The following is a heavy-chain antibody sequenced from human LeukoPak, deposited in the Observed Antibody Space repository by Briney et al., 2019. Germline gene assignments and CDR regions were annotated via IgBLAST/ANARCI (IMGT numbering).Heavy chain of an antibody. Sequence: ASVKVSCKASGYTFTSYDINWVRQATGQGLEWMGWMNPNSGNTGYAQKFQGRVTITRNTSISTAYMELSSLRSEDTAVYYCARHKDDIVGATTSAFDIWGQGTMVTVSS. CDR1: GYTFTSYD. CDR2: MNPNSGNT. V-gene: IGHV1-8*03. J-gene: IGHJ3*02. D-gene: IGHD1-26*01. CDR3: ARHKDDIVGATTSAFDI.